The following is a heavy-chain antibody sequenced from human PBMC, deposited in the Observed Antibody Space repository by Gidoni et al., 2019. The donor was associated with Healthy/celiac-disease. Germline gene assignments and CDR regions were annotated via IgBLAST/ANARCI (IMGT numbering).Heavy chain of an antibody. CDR3: AAGGSYSRN. CDR1: GFPFSSSA. J-gene: IGHJ4*02. D-gene: IGHD1-26*01. V-gene: IGHV1-58*02. CDR2: IVVGSGNT. Sequence: QLQLVQSGPEVKKPGTSVKVSCTASGFPFSSSAMQWVRQARGQRLEWIGWIVVGSGNTNYAQKFQERVTITRDMSTSTAYMELRSLRSEDTAVYYCAAGGSYSRNWGQGTLVTVSS.